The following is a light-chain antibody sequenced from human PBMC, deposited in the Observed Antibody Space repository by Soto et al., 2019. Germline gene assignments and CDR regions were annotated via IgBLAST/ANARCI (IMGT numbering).Light chain of an antibody. Sequence: QAVLTQPPSVSEGPGQRVTISCSGSTSNIGKNTVNWYQQLPGEAPKLFIYYDDLLASGVSDRFSGSKSGTSASLAISGLQSEDEADYYCGAWDDSLNGWVFGGGNQLTVL. J-gene: IGLJ3*02. V-gene: IGLV1-36*01. CDR2: YDD. CDR3: GAWDDSLNGWV. CDR1: TSNIGKNT.